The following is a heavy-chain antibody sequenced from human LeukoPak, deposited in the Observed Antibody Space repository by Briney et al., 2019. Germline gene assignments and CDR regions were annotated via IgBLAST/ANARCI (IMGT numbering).Heavy chain of an antibody. J-gene: IGHJ6*02. CDR2: ISGSGGST. D-gene: IGHD2-15*01. CDR3: AKDGYCSGGSCYYYGMDV. CDR1: GFTFSTYT. Sequence: GGSLRLSCAASGFTFSTYTMYWVRQAPGKGLEWVSAISGSGGSTYYADSVKGRFTISRDNSKNTLYLQMNSLRAEDTAVYYCAKDGYCSGGSCYYYGMDVWGQGTTVTVSS. V-gene: IGHV3-23*01.